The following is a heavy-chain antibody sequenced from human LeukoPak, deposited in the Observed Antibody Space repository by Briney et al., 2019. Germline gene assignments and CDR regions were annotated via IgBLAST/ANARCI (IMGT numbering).Heavy chain of an antibody. J-gene: IGHJ4*02. CDR1: GFTFSSYG. V-gene: IGHV3-30*03. CDR3: ARGAAELRFLEWLPQYYFDY. D-gene: IGHD3-3*01. CDR2: ISYDGSNK. Sequence: GGSLRLSCAASGFTFSSYGMHWVRQAPGKGLEWVAVISYDGSNKYYADSVKGRFTISRDNSKNTLYLQMNSLRAEDTAVYYCARGAAELRFLEWLPQYYFDYWGQGTLVTVSS.